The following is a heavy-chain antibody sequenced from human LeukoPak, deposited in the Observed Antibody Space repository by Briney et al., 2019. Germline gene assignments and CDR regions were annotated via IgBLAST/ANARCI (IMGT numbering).Heavy chain of an antibody. D-gene: IGHD6-6*01. J-gene: IGHJ2*01. V-gene: IGHV3-48*03. CDR1: GFTFSVYE. CDR2: ISTVGTT. Sequence: PGGSLRLPCAAFGFTFSVYEMNWVRQAPGRGLEWISYISTVGTTYYADSVKGRFTISRDDAKRSLFLEMKSLRAEDTAFYYCARDLHTSSSFWFFDLWGRGTPVTVSS. CDR3: ARDLHTSSSFWFFDL.